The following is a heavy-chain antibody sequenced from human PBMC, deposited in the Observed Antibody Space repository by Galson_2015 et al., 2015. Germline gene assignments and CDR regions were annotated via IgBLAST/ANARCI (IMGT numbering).Heavy chain of an antibody. J-gene: IGHJ4*02. CDR1: GFTFSSYE. D-gene: IGHD3-22*01. V-gene: IGHV3-48*03. CDR2: ISSSGSTI. CDR3: AREPSAYNYYDSRGGGSGY. Sequence: SLRLSCAASGFTFSSYEMNWVRQAPGKGLEWVSYISSSGSTIYYADSVKGRFTISRDNAKNSLYLQMNSLRAEDTAVYYCAREPSAYNYYDSRGGGSGYWGQGTLVTVSS.